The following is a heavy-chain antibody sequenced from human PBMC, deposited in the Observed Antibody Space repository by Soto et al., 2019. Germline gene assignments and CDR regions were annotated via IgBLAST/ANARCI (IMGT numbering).Heavy chain of an antibody. CDR3: AKEGIYYDSSGYYYLEYPFDY. D-gene: IGHD3-22*01. CDR2: ISGSGGST. CDR1: GFTFSSYA. V-gene: IGHV3-23*01. J-gene: IGHJ4*02. Sequence: GGSLRLSCAASGFTFSSYAMSWVRQAPGKGLEWVSAISGSGGSTYYADSVKGRFTTSRDNSKNTLYLQMNSLRAEDTAVYYCAKEGIYYDSSGYYYLEYPFDYWGQGTLVTVSS.